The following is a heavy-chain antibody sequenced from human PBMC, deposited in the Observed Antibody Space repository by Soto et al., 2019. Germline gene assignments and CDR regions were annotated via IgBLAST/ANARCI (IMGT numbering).Heavy chain of an antibody. V-gene: IGHV1-2*02. D-gene: IGHD3-3*01. CDR2: INPNSGGT. CDR1: GYTFTGYY. Sequence: VKVSCKASGYTFTGYYMHWVRQAPGQGLEWMGWINPNSGGTNYAQKFQGRVTMTRDTSISTAYMELSRLRSDDTAVYYCARFGSGSYYGMDVWGQGTMVTVSS. CDR3: ARFGSGSYYGMDV. J-gene: IGHJ6*02.